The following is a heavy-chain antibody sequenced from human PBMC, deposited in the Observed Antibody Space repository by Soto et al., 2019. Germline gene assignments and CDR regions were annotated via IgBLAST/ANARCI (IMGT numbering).Heavy chain of an antibody. V-gene: IGHV4-59*12. J-gene: IGHJ3*02. CDR2: ISYTGYT. CDR1: GAYITDSF. D-gene: IGHD3-16*02. CDR3: AKLDAQTGELSAIDTFHI. Sequence: PSETLSLTCSVSGAYITDSFWSWIRQPPGGKLEWIGYISYTGYTKYNPSLSSPVSLSKDTSKNQISLTVYSVTAADTAVYYCAKLDAQTGELSAIDTFHIWGQGSAVTVSS.